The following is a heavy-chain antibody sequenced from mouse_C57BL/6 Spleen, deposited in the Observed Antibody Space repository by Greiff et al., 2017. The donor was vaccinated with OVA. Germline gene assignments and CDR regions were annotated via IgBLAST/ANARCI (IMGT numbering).Heavy chain of an antibody. Sequence: VQLKESVAELVRPGASVKLSCTASGFTIKNTYMPWVKQRPEQGLEWIGMIVPANGNTKYAPKFQGKATITADTSSNTDYLQLSSLTSEDTAIYYCARDDYYGSSYGYFDVWGTGTTVTVSS. CDR1: GFTIKNTY. V-gene: IGHV14-3*01. D-gene: IGHD1-1*01. CDR3: ARDDYYGSSYGYFDV. J-gene: IGHJ1*03. CDR2: IVPANGNT.